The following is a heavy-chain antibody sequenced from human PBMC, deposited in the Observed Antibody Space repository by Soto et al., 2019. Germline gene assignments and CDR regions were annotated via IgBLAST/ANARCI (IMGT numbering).Heavy chain of an antibody. J-gene: IGHJ5*02. Sequence: ASETLSLTCAVSGYSISSGYYWGWIRQTPGKGLERIASIYHSGSTYYNPSLKSRVTISVDTSKNQFSLKLTSVTAADTAVYYCARGAATVTPGWFDPWGQGIMVTVSS. CDR3: ARGAATVTPGWFDP. CDR1: GYSISSGYY. D-gene: IGHD4-17*01. CDR2: IYHSGST. V-gene: IGHV4-38-2*01.